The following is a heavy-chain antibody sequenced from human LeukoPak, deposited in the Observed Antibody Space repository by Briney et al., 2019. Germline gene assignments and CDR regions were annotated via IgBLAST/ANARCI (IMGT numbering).Heavy chain of an antibody. CDR1: GYTFTGYY. CDR2: INPNSGGT. Sequence: GASVKVSCKASGYTFTGYYMHWVRQAPGQGLEWMGWINPNSGGTNYAQKFQGRVTMTRDTSISTAYMELSSLKSDDTAVYYCARDPGYSSGWPDKFFEDWGQGTLVTVSS. V-gene: IGHV1-2*02. J-gene: IGHJ4*02. D-gene: IGHD6-19*01. CDR3: ARDPGYSSGWPDKFFED.